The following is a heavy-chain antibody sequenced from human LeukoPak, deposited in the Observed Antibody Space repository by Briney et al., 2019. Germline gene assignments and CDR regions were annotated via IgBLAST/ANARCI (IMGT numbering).Heavy chain of an antibody. CDR3: ARGGSVPAAANGIYYYYGMDV. CDR1: GGCISSYY. CDR2: NYTSRSP. V-gene: IGHV4-4*07. D-gene: IGHD2-2*01. J-gene: IGHJ6*02. Sequence: PSETLSLTCSVSGGCISSYYCSWIPQPPAKGLEWLGRNYTSRSPNYNPSLKSRVTMSVDTSKNQFPLKLSSVTAADTAVYYCARGGSVPAAANGIYYYYGMDVWGQGTTVTVSS.